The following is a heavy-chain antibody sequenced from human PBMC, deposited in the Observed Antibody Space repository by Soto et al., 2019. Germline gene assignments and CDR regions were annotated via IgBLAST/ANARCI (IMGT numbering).Heavy chain of an antibody. Sequence: ASVKVSCKASGYTFTSYDINWVRQATGQGLEWMGWMNPNSGNTGYAQKFQGRVTMTRNTSISTAYMERSSLRSEDTAMYYCARATSGSYYHYWFDPWGQGTLVTVSS. V-gene: IGHV1-8*01. CDR3: ARATSGSYYHYWFDP. D-gene: IGHD1-26*01. J-gene: IGHJ5*02. CDR2: MNPNSGNT. CDR1: GYTFTSYD.